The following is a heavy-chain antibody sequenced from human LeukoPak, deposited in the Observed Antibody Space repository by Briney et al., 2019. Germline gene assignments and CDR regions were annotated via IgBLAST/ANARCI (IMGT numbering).Heavy chain of an antibody. CDR3: ARGGYFDWSYPQDV. J-gene: IGHJ6*02. D-gene: IGHD3-9*01. Sequence: KTSETLSLTCIVSGYSISSGYYWGWIRQPPGKGLEWIGNIHHSGSTYYNPPLKSRVTISVDTSKNQLSLKLSSVTAADTAVYYCARGGYFDWSYPQDVWGQGTTVTVSS. V-gene: IGHV4-38-2*02. CDR1: GYSISSGYY. CDR2: IHHSGST.